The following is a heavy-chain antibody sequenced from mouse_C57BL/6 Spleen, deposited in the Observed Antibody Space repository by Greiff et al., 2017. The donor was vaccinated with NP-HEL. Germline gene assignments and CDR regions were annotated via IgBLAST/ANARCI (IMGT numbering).Heavy chain of an antibody. CDR1: GYTFTSYW. CDR2: IHPNSGST. Sequence: QVQLKQPGAELVKPGASVKLSCKASGYTFTSYWMHWVKQRPGQGLEWIGMIHPNSGSTNYNEKFKSKATLTVDKSSSTAYMQLSSLTSEDSAVYYCARSPQLGRGYFDVWGTGTTVTVSS. V-gene: IGHV1-64*01. CDR3: ARSPQLGRGYFDV. D-gene: IGHD4-1*02. J-gene: IGHJ1*03.